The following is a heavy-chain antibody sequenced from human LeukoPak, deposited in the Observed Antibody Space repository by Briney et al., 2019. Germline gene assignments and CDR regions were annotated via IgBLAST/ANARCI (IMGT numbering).Heavy chain of an antibody. CDR1: GYPFTTYG. V-gene: IGHV1-18*01. Sequence: ASVKVSCKASGYPFTTYGISWVRQAPGQGLEWMGWISAYNGNTNYAQKLQGRVTMTTDASTSTAYMELRSLRSDDTAVYYCARDRDSSGYYYVSDTFDIWGQGTMVTVSS. J-gene: IGHJ3*02. D-gene: IGHD3-22*01. CDR3: ARDRDSSGYYYVSDTFDI. CDR2: ISAYNGNT.